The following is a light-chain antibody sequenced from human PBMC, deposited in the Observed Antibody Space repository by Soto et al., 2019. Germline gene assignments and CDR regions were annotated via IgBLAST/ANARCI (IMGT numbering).Light chain of an antibody. CDR1: QDISTN. CDR3: QQYDNWLRT. CDR2: GAS. Sequence: EIVMTQSPATLSVSPGERATLSCRAIQDISTNLAWYQQKPGQAPRLLIYGASTRATGIPARFSGSGSGTEFTLTISSLQSEDFAVYYCQQYDNWLRTFGQGTKVEIK. J-gene: IGKJ1*01. V-gene: IGKV3-15*01.